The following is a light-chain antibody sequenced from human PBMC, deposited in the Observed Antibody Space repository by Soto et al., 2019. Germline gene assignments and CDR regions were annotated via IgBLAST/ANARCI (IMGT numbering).Light chain of an antibody. V-gene: IGKV3-11*01. CDR3: QQRSDWPPT. J-gene: IGKJ5*01. CDR1: HSLRNY. Sequence: ENVLTQSPATLSLSPGDTATLSCRATHSLRNYLAWYQQKLGQAPRLLIYDASKRATGIPARFSGSGSGTDFTLTISSLEPEDFAVYFCQQRSDWPPTFGQGTRLEIK. CDR2: DAS.